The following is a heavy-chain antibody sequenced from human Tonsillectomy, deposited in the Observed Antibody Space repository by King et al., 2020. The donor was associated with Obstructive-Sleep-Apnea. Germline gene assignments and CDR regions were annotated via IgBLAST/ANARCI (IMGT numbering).Heavy chain of an antibody. D-gene: IGHD4-23*01. CDR2: MDPNSGNT. CDR3: STTVVAPDYSDY. CDR1: GYTFTMYD. V-gene: IGHV1-8*01. J-gene: IGHJ4*02. Sequence: QLVQSGAEVKKPGASVKVSCKASGYTFTMYDINWVRQAAGQGLVWMGWMDPNSGNTGYARKFQGRVTMTRDTSTSAAYMELSGLGSDDTAVYYCSTTVVAPDYSDYWGQGTLVTVSS.